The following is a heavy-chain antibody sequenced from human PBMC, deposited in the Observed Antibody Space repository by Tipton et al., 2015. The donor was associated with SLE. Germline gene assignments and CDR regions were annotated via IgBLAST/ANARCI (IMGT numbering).Heavy chain of an antibody. D-gene: IGHD6-19*01. J-gene: IGHJ4*02. CDR2: IYHSGST. CDR3: ARLRSDWQMTDYYFDY. V-gene: IGHV4-4*02. CDR1: GGSISSSNW. Sequence: TLSLTCAVSGGSISSSNWWSWVRQPPGKGLEWIGEIYHSGSTNYNPSLKSRVTISVGTSKNQFSLKLSSVTAADTAFYYCARLRSDWQMTDYYFDYWGQGTLVTVSS.